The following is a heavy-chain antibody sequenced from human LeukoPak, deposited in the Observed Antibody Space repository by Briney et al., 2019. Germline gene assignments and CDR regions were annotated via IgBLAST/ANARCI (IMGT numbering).Heavy chain of an antibody. CDR3: ASDQVSGVFDY. Sequence: PGGSLRLSCAGSGFVFSDFYINWIRHSPGKGLEWLAYISPDGSYTTYGDSVKGRFVISRDNAKNSVSLQMNSLGVEDTAVYFCASDQVSGVFDYWGQGARVTVS. D-gene: IGHD5/OR15-5a*01. V-gene: IGHV3-11*05. J-gene: IGHJ4*02. CDR2: ISPDGSYT. CDR1: GFVFSDFY.